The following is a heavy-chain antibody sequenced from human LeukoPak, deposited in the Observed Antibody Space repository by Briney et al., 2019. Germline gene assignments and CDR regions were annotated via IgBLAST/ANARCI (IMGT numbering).Heavy chain of an antibody. CDR3: ARASGGSCYSCYNWFDP. V-gene: IGHV4-34*01. Sequence: SETLSLTCAVYGGSFSGYYWSWIRQPPGKGLEWIGEISHSGSTNYNPSLKSRVTISVDTSKNQFSLKLSSVTAADTAVYYRARASGGSCYSCYNWFDPWGQGTLVTVSS. J-gene: IGHJ5*02. CDR2: ISHSGST. CDR1: GGSFSGYY. D-gene: IGHD2-15*01.